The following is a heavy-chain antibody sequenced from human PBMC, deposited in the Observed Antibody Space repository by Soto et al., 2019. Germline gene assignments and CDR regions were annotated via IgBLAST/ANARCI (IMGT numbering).Heavy chain of an antibody. Sequence: QDQLVQSGVEVKKPGASVKVSCKASGYSFTNYGITWVRQAPGQGFEWMGWISAYNGNTNYAQKFQGRVTLTTDASTSTASLELRGLRSDDTDVYYCARDRGVAPPVAGNTHYYYYMDVWGKGTTVTVSS. CDR1: GYSFTNYG. J-gene: IGHJ6*03. V-gene: IGHV1-18*01. CDR2: ISAYNGNT. CDR3: ARDRGVAPPVAGNTHYYYYMDV. D-gene: IGHD6-19*01.